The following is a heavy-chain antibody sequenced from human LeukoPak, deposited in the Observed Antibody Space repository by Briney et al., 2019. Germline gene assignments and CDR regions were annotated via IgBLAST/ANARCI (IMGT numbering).Heavy chain of an antibody. V-gene: IGHV4-34*01. CDR1: GGSFSGYY. CDR2: INHSGST. CDR3: ARGSTSYYYGSGSTRVGMDV. J-gene: IGHJ6*02. D-gene: IGHD3-10*01. Sequence: SETLSLTCVVYGGSFSGYYWSWIRQPPGKGLEWSGEINHSGSTNYNPSLKSRVTISVDTSKNQFSLKLSSVTAADTAVYYCARGSTSYYYGSGSTRVGMDVWGQGTTVTVSS.